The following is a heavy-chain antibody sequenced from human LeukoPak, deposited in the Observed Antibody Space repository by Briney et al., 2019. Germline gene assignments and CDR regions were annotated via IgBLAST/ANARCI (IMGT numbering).Heavy chain of an antibody. J-gene: IGHJ6*02. D-gene: IGHD2-21*02. CDR2: IIPILGIA. Sequence: SVKVSCKASGGTFSRYAISWVRQAPGQGLEWMGRIIPILGIANYAQKFQGRVTITADKSTSTAYMELSSLRSEDTAVYYCARGDVVVTSPANYYYGMDVWGQGTTVTVSS. V-gene: IGHV1-69*04. CDR1: GGTFSRYA. CDR3: ARGDVVVTSPANYYYGMDV.